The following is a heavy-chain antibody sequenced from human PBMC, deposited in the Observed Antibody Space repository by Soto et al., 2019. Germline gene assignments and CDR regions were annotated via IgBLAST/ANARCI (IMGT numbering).Heavy chain of an antibody. J-gene: IGHJ6*02. V-gene: IGHV3-33*01. CDR1: GFTFSSYG. D-gene: IGHD3-3*01. CDR2: IWYDGSNK. CDR3: ARDPGPYYDFWSGLGEYYYGMDV. Sequence: QVQLVESGGGVVQPGRSLRLSCAASGFTFSSYGMHWVRQAPGKGLEWVAVIWYDGSNKYYADSVKGRFTISRDNSKNTLYLQMNSLRAEDTAVYYCARDPGPYYDFWSGLGEYYYGMDVWGQGTTVTVSS.